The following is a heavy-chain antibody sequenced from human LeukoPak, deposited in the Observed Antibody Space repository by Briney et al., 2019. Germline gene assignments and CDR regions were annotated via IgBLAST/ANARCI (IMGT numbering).Heavy chain of an antibody. CDR1: GFAFNNYA. V-gene: IGHV3-23*01. D-gene: IGHD2-2*01. CDR3: VKDVCTSPRCLLYSDS. CDR2: ISGFNT. Sequence: GGSLRLSCRTSGFAFNNYAMNWVRQPPGKGLEWVSGISGFNTYYADSVNSRFTISRDNSKNVLYLQMNRLGVEDTAVYYCVKDVCTSPRCLLYSDSWGQGALVTVSS. J-gene: IGHJ4*02.